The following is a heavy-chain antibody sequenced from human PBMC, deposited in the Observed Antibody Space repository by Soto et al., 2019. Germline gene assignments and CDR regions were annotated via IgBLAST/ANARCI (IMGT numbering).Heavy chain of an antibody. Sequence: SVSNAWMNWVRQAPGKGLEWVGRIKSKSDGGTTDYAAPVKGRFTISRDDSKNTLYVQMNSLKTEDTAVYYCTTGDAFDIWGQGTIVTVSS. J-gene: IGHJ3*02. CDR3: TTGDAFDI. V-gene: IGHV3-15*07. CDR1: SVSNAW. CDR2: IKSKSDGGTT.